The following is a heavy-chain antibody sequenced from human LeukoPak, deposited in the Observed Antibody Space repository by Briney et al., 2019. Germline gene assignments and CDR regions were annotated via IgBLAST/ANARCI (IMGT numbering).Heavy chain of an antibody. CDR3: AKPPLDDSFAFDH. J-gene: IGHJ4*02. CDR1: GFTFSSYG. CDR2: TRYDGSNK. Sequence: GGSLRLSCAASGFTFSSYGMHWVRQAPGKGLEWVSFTRYDGSNKYYADSVKGRFTISRDNSKNTLYLQMNSLRTEDTAVYYCAKPPLDDSFAFDHWGQGTLVTVSS. V-gene: IGHV3-30*02. D-gene: IGHD3-22*01.